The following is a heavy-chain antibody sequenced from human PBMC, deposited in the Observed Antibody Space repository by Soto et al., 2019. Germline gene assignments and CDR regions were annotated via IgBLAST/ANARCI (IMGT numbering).Heavy chain of an antibody. V-gene: IGHV4-59*01. Sequence: PSETLSLTCTVSGGSISSYYWSWIRQPPGKGLEWIGYIYYSGSTNYNPSLKSRVTISVDTSKNQFSLKLSPVTAADTAVYYCARAVLPYYYDSSGYFFDYWGQGTLVTVSS. D-gene: IGHD3-22*01. CDR1: GGSISSYY. J-gene: IGHJ4*02. CDR3: ARAVLPYYYDSSGYFFDY. CDR2: IYYSGST.